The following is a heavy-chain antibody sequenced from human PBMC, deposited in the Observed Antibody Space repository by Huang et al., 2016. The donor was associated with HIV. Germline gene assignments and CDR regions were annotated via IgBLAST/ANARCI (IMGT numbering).Heavy chain of an antibody. CDR2: ISWNSKRI. D-gene: IGHD5-18*01. CDR3: AKDASSGYSSGHSGFKVYFFDF. J-gene: IGHJ4*02. Sequence: EVQLVESGGGLVQPGRSLRLSCAASGFTFDDYAFHWVRQAQGKVLEWGCGISWNSKRIDEADSVKGRFTISRDNAKNSLYLEMKSLRVEDTALYYCAKDASSGYSSGHSGFKVYFFDFWGQGTLVTVSS. V-gene: IGHV3-9*01. CDR1: GFTFDDYA.